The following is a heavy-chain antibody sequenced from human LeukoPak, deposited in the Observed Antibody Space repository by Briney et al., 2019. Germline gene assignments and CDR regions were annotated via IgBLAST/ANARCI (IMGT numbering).Heavy chain of an antibody. CDR3: ARGATTGRYYYMDV. V-gene: IGHV3-7*01. D-gene: IGHD4-11*01. CDR2: IKQDGSEK. CDR1: GFTFSSYW. Sequence: GGSLRLSCAASGFTFSSYWMSWVRQAPGKGLEWVANIKQDGSEKYYVDSVKGRFTISRDNAKNSLYLQMNSLRAEDTAVYYCARGATTGRYYYMDVWGKGTTVTVSS. J-gene: IGHJ6*03.